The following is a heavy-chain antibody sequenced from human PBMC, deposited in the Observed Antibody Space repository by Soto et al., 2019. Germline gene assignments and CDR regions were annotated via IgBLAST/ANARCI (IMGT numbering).Heavy chain of an antibody. CDR2: INPSGGSK. J-gene: IGHJ4*02. D-gene: IGHD6-19*01. V-gene: IGHV1-46*01. CDR3: ASLAVTRNY. CDR1: GYTFTSYH. Sequence: QVQMVQSGAEVKKPGASVKVSCKASGYTFTSYHMHWVRQAPGQGLEWMGVINPSGGSKSYAQKFQGRVPLTRDTSTSTVYMELSSLRSEDTAVYYCASLAVTRNYWGQGTLVTVSS.